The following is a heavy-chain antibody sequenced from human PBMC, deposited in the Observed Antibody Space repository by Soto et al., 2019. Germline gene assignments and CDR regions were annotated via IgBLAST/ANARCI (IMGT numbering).Heavy chain of an antibody. D-gene: IGHD5-18*01. J-gene: IGHJ4*02. CDR2: IWYDGSNK. CDR3: ARRGDTAMLDY. Sequence: PGGSLRLSCAASGFTFSSYGMHWVRQAPGKGLEWVAVIWYDGSNKYYADSVKGRFTISRDNSKNTLYLQMNSLRAEDTAVYYCARRGDTAMLDYWGQGTLVTVSS. CDR1: GFTFSSYG. V-gene: IGHV3-33*01.